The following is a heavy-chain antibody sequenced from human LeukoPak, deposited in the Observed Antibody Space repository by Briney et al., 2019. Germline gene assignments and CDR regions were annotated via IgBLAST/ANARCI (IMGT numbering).Heavy chain of an antibody. Sequence: PSETLSLTCTVSGGSISSYYWSWIRQPPGKGLEWIGYIYYSRSTNYNPSLKSRVTISVDTSKNQFSLKLSSVTAADTAVYYCARKSTGYCSGGSCYGWFDPWGQGTLVTVSS. CDR1: GGSISSYY. J-gene: IGHJ5*02. D-gene: IGHD2-15*01. CDR2: IYYSRST. V-gene: IGHV4-59*01. CDR3: ARKSTGYCSGGSCYGWFDP.